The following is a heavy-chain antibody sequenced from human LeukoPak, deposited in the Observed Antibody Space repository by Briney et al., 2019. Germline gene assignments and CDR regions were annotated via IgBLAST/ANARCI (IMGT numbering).Heavy chain of an antibody. CDR1: GYSFPSYG. D-gene: IGHD2-2*01. J-gene: IGHJ6*03. V-gene: IGHV1-18*01. CDR2: ISVYNGHT. CDR3: ARIAVVVPTGIVGSYFNYMDV. Sequence: ASVKVSCKASGYSFPSYGITWVRQAPGQGLEWMGRISVYNGHTTYAQNFQGRVTMTTETSTSTAYLEVRSLRSDDTARYYCARIAVVVPTGIVGSYFNYMDVWGGGTTVTVSS.